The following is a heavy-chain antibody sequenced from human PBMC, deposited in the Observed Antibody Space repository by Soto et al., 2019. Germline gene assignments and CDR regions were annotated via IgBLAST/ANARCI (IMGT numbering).Heavy chain of an antibody. D-gene: IGHD6-19*01. J-gene: IGHJ4*02. CDR2: IWYDGSNK. CDR1: GFTFSSYG. V-gene: IGHV3-33*01. Sequence: HPGGSLRLSCAASGFTFSSYGMHWVRQAPGKGLEWVAVIWYDGSNKYYADSVKGRFTISRDNSKNTLYLQMNSLRAEDTAVYYCAREAFGSGWPFDYWGQGTLVTVSS. CDR3: AREAFGSGWPFDY.